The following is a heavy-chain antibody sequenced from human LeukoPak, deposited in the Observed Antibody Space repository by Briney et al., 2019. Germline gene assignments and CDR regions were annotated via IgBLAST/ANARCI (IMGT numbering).Heavy chain of an antibody. J-gene: IGHJ4*01. Sequence: TGGSLRLTCVASGFTFSSHWMHWVRQVPGKGLVWVSRIDYEGGTTDYADSVEGRFTISRDNARNTLYLQMNSLRAEDTAIYYCARNNWGIDYWGLGTLVTVSS. CDR3: ARNNWGIDY. CDR2: IDYEGGTT. V-gene: IGHV3-74*01. D-gene: IGHD1/OR15-1a*01. CDR1: GFTFSSHW.